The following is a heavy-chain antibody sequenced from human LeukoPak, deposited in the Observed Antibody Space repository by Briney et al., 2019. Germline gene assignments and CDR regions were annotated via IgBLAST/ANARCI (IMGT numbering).Heavy chain of an antibody. J-gene: IGHJ2*01. Sequence: SETLSLTCTVSGVSISSGSYYWSWIRQPAGKGLEWIGRIYTSGSTNYNPSLKSRVTISVDTSKNQFSLKLSSVTAADTAVYYCVRDEDWNPDWYFDLWGRGTLVTVSS. CDR2: IYTSGST. CDR3: VRDEDWNPDWYFDL. D-gene: IGHD1-1*01. V-gene: IGHV4-61*02. CDR1: GVSISSGSYY.